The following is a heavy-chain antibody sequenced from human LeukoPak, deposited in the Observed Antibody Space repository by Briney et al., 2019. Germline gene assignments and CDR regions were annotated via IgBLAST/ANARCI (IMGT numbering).Heavy chain of an antibody. Sequence: GGSLRLSCAASGFSFTTYWMGWVRQAPGKGLEWVSSISSSSSYIYYADSVKGRFTISRDNAKNSLYLQMNSLRAEDTAVYYCARDLSSSWYYFDYWGQGTLVTVSS. D-gene: IGHD6-13*01. V-gene: IGHV3-21*01. CDR1: GFSFTTYW. CDR3: ARDLSSSWYYFDY. CDR2: ISSSSSYI. J-gene: IGHJ4*02.